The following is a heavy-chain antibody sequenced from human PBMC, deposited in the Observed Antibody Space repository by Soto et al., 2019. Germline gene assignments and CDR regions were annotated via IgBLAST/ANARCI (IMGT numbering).Heavy chain of an antibody. CDR2: INAGNGNT. Sequence: QVQLVQSGAEVKKPGASVKVSCKASGYTFTSYAMHWVRQAPGQRLAWMGWINAGNGNTKYSQKFQGRVTITRDTSASTAYMELSSLRSEDTAVYYCARSPYSSSRDYYYGMDVWGQGTTVTVSS. D-gene: IGHD6-13*01. V-gene: IGHV1-3*01. J-gene: IGHJ6*02. CDR3: ARSPYSSSRDYYYGMDV. CDR1: GYTFTSYA.